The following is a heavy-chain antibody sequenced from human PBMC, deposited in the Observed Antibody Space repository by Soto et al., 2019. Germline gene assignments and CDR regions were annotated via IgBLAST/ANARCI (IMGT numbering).Heavy chain of an antibody. CDR1: GGSFSGYY. J-gene: IGHJ6*02. CDR3: ARAVTLIYYYYDMDV. V-gene: IGHV4-34*01. CDR2: INHSGST. Sequence: QVQLQQWGAGLLKPSETLSLTCAVYGGSFSGYYWSWIRQPPGKGLEWIGEINHSGSTNYNPSLKSRVTISVDTSKNQFSLKRSSVTAADTAVYYCARAVTLIYYYYDMDVWGQGTTVTVSS. D-gene: IGHD4-17*01.